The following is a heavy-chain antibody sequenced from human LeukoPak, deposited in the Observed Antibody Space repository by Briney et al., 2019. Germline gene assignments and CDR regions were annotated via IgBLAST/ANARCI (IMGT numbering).Heavy chain of an antibody. CDR2: IGSSSSYI. CDR3: ARALEMVTVDY. Sequence: GSLRLFFAASGFPFSDYAITWVRPAPGKGPEWVSSIGSSSSYIYYADSVKGRFTISRDNAKNSLYLQMNSLRAEDTAVYYCARALEMVTVDYWGQGTLVTVSS. D-gene: IGHD5-24*01. V-gene: IGHV3-21*01. J-gene: IGHJ4*02. CDR1: GFPFSDYA.